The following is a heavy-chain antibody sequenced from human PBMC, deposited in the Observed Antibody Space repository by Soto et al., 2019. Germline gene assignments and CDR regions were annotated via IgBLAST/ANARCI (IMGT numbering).Heavy chain of an antibody. J-gene: IGHJ4*02. CDR1: GFTFSDYA. V-gene: IGHV3-30*18. D-gene: IGHD6-19*01. CDR2: VSHDGRNT. Sequence: VQLVESGGGVVQPGRSLRLSCAASGFTFSDYAMHWVRQAPGKGLEWVAVVSHDGRNTHYADSVKGRFTISRVSSKNTVSLEMTSLRAEDTAVCYCAKGGRQWLVTSDFNYWGQGALVTVSS. CDR3: AKGGRQWLVTSDFNY.